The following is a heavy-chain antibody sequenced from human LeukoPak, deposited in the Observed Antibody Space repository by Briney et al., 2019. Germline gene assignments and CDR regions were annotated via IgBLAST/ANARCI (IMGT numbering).Heavy chain of an antibody. CDR3: ARGSVDLRSGWYWLY. D-gene: IGHD6-19*01. CDR2: ISGSSGVR. CDR1: GFTFSSDS. V-gene: IGHV3-48*01. Sequence: PGGSLRLSCAASGFTFSSDSMNWVRQGPGKGLEWDSLISGSSGVRYYAESVKGRFPISRENANTSLYLQLNSLRAEDTAVYYCARGSVDLRSGWYWLYWGQGSLVTVSS. J-gene: IGHJ4*02.